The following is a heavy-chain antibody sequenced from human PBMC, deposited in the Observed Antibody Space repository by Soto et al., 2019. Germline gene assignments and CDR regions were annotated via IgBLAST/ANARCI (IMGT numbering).Heavy chain of an antibody. Sequence: PSETLSLNCPVSGCSISHPSYYWGWVRLPPGKGREWVGDIVYTGRTYYSPSLKSRVTISVDTSKVQFSLNLTSVTAADTAVYVCAGLTFRIAAASQGRSSWFGPWAPGTLVTVSS. D-gene: IGHD2-21*01. CDR2: IVYTGRT. CDR3: AGLTFRIAAASQGRSSWFGP. J-gene: IGHJ5*02. CDR1: GCSISHPSYY. V-gene: IGHV4-39*01.